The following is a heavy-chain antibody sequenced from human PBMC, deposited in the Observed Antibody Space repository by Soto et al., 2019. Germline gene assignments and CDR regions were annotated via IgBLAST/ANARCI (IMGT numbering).Heavy chain of an antibody. V-gene: IGHV3-21*01. CDR2: ISSSSSYI. Sequence: EVQLVESGGGLVKPGGSLRLSCAASGFTFSSYSMNWVRQAPGKGLEWVSSISSSSSYIYYADSVKGRFTISRDNAKNSLYLQMNSLRAEDTAVYYCARDGSAETYYYGSGSPRGFDYWCQGTLVTVSS. J-gene: IGHJ4*02. CDR1: GFTFSSYS. D-gene: IGHD3-10*01. CDR3: ARDGSAETYYYGSGSPRGFDY.